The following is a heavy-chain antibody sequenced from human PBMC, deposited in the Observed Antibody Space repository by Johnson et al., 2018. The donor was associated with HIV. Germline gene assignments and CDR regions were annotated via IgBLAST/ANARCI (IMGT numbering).Heavy chain of an antibody. D-gene: IGHD6-13*01. CDR1: GFTVSANY. CDR2: IYSGGST. J-gene: IGHJ3*02. Sequence: VQLVESGGDLVQPGGSLRLSCTASGFTVSANYMSWVRQAPGKGLEWVSVIYSGGSTYYADSVKGRFTISRDNSKNSLFLQMNSLRVEDTAVYYCARSGGYPNAFDMWGQGTLVTVPA. V-gene: IGHV3-66*01. CDR3: ARSGGYPNAFDM.